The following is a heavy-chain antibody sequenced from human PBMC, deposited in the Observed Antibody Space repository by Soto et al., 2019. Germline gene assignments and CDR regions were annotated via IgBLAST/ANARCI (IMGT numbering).Heavy chain of an antibody. Sequence: GGSLRLSCAASGFTFSSYEMNWVRQAPGKGLEWVSYISSSGSTIYYADSVKGRFTISRDNAKNSLYLQMNSLRAEDTAVYYCARAPFNSSRWYHYDDYYGMDVWGQGTMVTVSS. D-gene: IGHD6-13*01. V-gene: IGHV3-48*03. CDR1: GFTFSSYE. CDR2: ISSSGSTI. J-gene: IGHJ6*02. CDR3: ARAPFNSSRWYHYDDYYGMDV.